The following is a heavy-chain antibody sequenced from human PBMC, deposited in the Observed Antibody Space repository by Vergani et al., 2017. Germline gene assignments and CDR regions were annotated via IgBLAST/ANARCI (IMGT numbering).Heavy chain of an antibody. Sequence: QVTLKESGPVLVKPTETLTLTCTVSGFSLSNARMGVSWIRQPPGKALEWLAHIFSNDEKSYSTSLKSRLTISKDTSKSQVVLTMTNMDPVDTATYYCAHSDILTGFEWFFDYWGQGTLVTVSS. J-gene: IGHJ4*02. CDR1: GFSLSNARMG. CDR3: AHSDILTGFEWFFDY. CDR2: IFSNDEK. V-gene: IGHV2-26*01. D-gene: IGHD3-9*01.